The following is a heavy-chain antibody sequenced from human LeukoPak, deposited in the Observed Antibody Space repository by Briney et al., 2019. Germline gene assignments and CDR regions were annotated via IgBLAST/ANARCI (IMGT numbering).Heavy chain of an antibody. CDR3: AKDLRRYCTNGICYDRKGGADY. J-gene: IGHJ4*02. Sequence: GGSLRLSCVASGFTFDNYAMSWVRQAPGKGLEWVSGISASGGSTYFADSVKGRFTISRDKSKNTPYLQMNSLRAEDTAVYYCAKDLRRYCTNGICYDRKGGADYWGQGTLVTVSS. V-gene: IGHV3-23*01. CDR2: ISASGGST. D-gene: IGHD2-8*01. CDR1: GFTFDNYA.